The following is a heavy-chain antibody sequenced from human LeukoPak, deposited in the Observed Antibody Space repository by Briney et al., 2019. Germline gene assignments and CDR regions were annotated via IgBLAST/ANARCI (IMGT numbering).Heavy chain of an antibody. V-gene: IGHV4-39*01. CDR2: IYYSGST. CDR3: ARHPRGSFTMVRGVFDY. Sequence: PSETLSLTCTVSGGSISSRHSYWGWIRQPPGKGLEWIGNIYYSGSTYYNPSFKSRVTISVDTSKNQFSLRLSSVTAADTAVYYCARHPRGSFTMVRGVFDYWGQGTLVAVSS. D-gene: IGHD3-10*01. CDR1: GGSISSRHSY. J-gene: IGHJ4*02.